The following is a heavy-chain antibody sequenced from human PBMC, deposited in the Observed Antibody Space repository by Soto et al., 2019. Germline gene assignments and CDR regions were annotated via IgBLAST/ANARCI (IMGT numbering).Heavy chain of an antibody. CDR1: GFILNNYA. D-gene: IGHD7-27*01. V-gene: IGHV3-23*01. CDR2: IGGTDGDSDGVP. Sequence: VQLLESGGDLVQPGGSLRLSCVASGFILNNYAMSWVRQAPGKGLEWVSTIGGTDGDSDGVPWYEDSVKGGFTISRDSSANTLFLRMDNLRAEDSALYYCVKRGRNWGAFDFWGQGTTVVVSS. J-gene: IGHJ3*01. CDR3: VKRGRNWGAFDF.